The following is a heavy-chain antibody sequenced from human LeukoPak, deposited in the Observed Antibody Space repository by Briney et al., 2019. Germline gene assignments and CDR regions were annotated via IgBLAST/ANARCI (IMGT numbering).Heavy chain of an antibody. V-gene: IGHV3-7*01. CDR1: GFTFSSYA. Sequence: GGSLRLSCAASGFTFSSYAMSWVRQAPGKGLEWVANIKEDGSEIYYVDSVKGRFTISRDNAKNSLFLQMNSLRAEDTAVYYCVRGIEYWGQGTLVTVSS. CDR3: VRGIEY. J-gene: IGHJ4*02. CDR2: IKEDGSEI.